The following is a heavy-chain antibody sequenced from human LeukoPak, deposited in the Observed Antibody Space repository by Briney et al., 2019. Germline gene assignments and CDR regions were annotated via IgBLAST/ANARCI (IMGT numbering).Heavy chain of an antibody. CDR1: GGSITTFF. J-gene: IGHJ4*02. CDR2: IYYSGST. V-gene: IGHV4-59*01. CDR3: ARGPLYEYGSGTFVN. Sequence: SETLSLTCSVSGGSITTFFWNWIRQPPGKGLEWIGSIYYSGSTHYNPSLKSRVTVSQDTSRNRVSLRLTSVTAADTAVYYCARGPLYEYGSGTFVNRGQGTLVTVSS. D-gene: IGHD3-10*01.